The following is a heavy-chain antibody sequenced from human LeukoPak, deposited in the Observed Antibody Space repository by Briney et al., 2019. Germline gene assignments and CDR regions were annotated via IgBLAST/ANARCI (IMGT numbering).Heavy chain of an antibody. J-gene: IGHJ4*02. CDR1: GYSFSSYW. D-gene: IGHD5-18*01. CDR3: AGLRYSYGSTYYFDY. Sequence: GESLKISCKGSGYSFSSYWIGWVRQMPGKGLQWMGIIYPGDSETTYSPSFQGQVTISADKSVSTAYLQWSSLKASDTAMYYCAGLRYSYGSTYYFDYWGQGTLVTVSS. CDR2: IYPGDSET. V-gene: IGHV5-51*01.